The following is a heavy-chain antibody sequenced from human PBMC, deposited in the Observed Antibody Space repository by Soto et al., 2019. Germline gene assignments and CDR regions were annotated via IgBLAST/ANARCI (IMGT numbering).Heavy chain of an antibody. CDR2: ISGSGGST. CDR1: VFTFSSYA. J-gene: IGHJ4*02. Sequence: GGSLRLSCAASVFTFSSYAMSWVRQAPGKGLEWVSAISGSGGSTYYADSVKGRFTISRDNSKNTLYLQMNSLRAEDTAVYYCAKDILRGVIITKYYFDYWGQGTLVTVSS. D-gene: IGHD3-10*01. CDR3: AKDILRGVIITKYYFDY. V-gene: IGHV3-23*01.